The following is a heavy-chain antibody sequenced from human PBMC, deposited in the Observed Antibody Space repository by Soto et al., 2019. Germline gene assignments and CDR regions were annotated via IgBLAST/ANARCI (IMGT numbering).Heavy chain of an antibody. CDR2: IIPIFGTE. CDR1: GDTFSSYD. V-gene: IGHV1-69*12. J-gene: IGHJ6*02. Sequence: QVQLVQSGAEVKKPGSSVKVSCKASGDTFSSYDISWVRQAPGQGLEWMGGIIPIFGTENYAQKFQGRVTITADESTSTAYMELSSLRSEDTAVYYCARYNWNLLYYNGMDVWGQGTTVTVSS. CDR3: ARYNWNLLYYNGMDV. D-gene: IGHD1-1*01.